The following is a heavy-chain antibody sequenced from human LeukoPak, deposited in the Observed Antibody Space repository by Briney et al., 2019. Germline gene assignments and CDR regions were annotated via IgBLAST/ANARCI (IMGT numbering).Heavy chain of an antibody. CDR2: IYHSGST. J-gene: IGHJ4*02. Sequence: SETLSLTCTVSGYSISSGYYWGWIRQPPGKGLEWIGSIYHSGSTYYNPSLKSRVTISVDTSKNQFSLKLSSVTAADTAVYYCARECGGDCYYFDYWGQGTLVTVSS. V-gene: IGHV4-38-2*02. D-gene: IGHD2-21*02. CDR1: GYSISSGYY. CDR3: ARECGGDCYYFDY.